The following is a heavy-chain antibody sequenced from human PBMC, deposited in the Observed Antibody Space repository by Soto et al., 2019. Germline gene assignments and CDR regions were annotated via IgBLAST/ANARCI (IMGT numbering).Heavy chain of an antibody. CDR1: GFTFTSYA. J-gene: IGHJ3*02. D-gene: IGHD3-10*01. V-gene: IGHV3-23*01. CDR2: ISDSGGST. Sequence: EVQLLESGGGLVQPGGSLRLSCAASGFTFTSYAMSWVRQAPGKGLEWVSTISDSGGSTNYADSVKGRFTISRDSSKKTLSLQLNGLRAEDTAVYYCAKLWGYGFDIWGQGTMVTVSS. CDR3: AKLWGYGFDI.